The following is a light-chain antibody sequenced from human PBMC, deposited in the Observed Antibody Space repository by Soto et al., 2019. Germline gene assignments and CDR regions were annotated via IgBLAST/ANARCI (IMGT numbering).Light chain of an antibody. CDR1: SSDVGGYDL. V-gene: IGLV2-23*01. CDR2: EGS. Sequence: QSVLTQPASVSGSPGQSITISCTGTSSDVGGYDLVSWYQQHPGKAPKLIIYEGSKRPSGISNRFSGSKSGNTASLIISGLQGDDEGDYYCCAYVSSNTLLFGGATKLTVL. J-gene: IGLJ3*02. CDR3: CAYVSSNTLL.